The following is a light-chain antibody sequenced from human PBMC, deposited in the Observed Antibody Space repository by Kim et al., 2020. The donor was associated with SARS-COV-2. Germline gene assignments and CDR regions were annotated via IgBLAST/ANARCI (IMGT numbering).Light chain of an antibody. CDR1: QSISNW. J-gene: IGKJ2*01. Sequence: DIQMTQSPSTLSASVRDRVTITCRASQSISNWLAWYQQKPGKAPKLLIYDASSLESGVPSRFSGAGSGTEFTLTISSLQPDDFATYYCQQYESYSYTFGQGTKLEI. CDR2: DAS. V-gene: IGKV1-5*01. CDR3: QQYESYSYT.